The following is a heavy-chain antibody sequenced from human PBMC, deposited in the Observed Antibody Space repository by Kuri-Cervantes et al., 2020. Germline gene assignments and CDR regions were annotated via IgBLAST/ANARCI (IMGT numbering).Heavy chain of an antibody. J-gene: IGHJ6*02. CDR2: ISYDGNDK. CDR3: TTDRRERWLQLYYYYGMEV. CDR1: EFTFSSYA. V-gene: IGHV3-30*03. D-gene: IGHD5-24*01. Sequence: GESLKISCAASEFTFSSYAMHWVRQAPGKGLEWVAVISYDGNDKYSTDSVKGRLTISRDNSKNTLYLQMNSLKTEDTAVYYCTTDRRERWLQLYYYYGMEVWGQGITVTVSS.